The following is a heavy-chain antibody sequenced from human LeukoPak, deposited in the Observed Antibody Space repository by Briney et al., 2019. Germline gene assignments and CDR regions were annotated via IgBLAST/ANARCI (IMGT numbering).Heavy chain of an antibody. V-gene: IGHV3-11*01. CDR3: ARELRCQGYFDSSGYCNY. D-gene: IGHD3-22*01. J-gene: IGHJ4*02. Sequence: GGSLRLSCAASGFTFSDYYMSWIRQAPGRGLEWVSYISSSGSTIYYADSVKGRFTISRDNAKNSLYLQMNSLRAEDTAVYYCARELRCQGYFDSSGYCNYWGQGTLVTVSS. CDR2: ISSSGSTI. CDR1: GFTFSDYY.